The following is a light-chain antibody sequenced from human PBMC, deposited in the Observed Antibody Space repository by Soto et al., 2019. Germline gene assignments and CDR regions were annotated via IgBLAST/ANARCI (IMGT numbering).Light chain of an antibody. V-gene: IGKV3-11*01. CDR3: QQRSNGLT. Sequence: EIVLTQSPATLSLSPGERATLSCGASQSVSSYLAWYQHKPGQAPRLLIYDASNRATGIPARFSGSGSGTDFTLTISSLEPEDFAIYYCQQRSNGLTFGGGTKVEIK. CDR2: DAS. J-gene: IGKJ4*01. CDR1: QSVSSY.